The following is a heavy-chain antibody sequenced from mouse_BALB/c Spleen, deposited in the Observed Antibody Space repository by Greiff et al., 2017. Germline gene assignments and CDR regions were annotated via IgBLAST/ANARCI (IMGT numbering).Heavy chain of an antibody. D-gene: IGHD2-10*02. V-gene: IGHV14-3*02. CDR3: ARKYGNYAWFAY. CDR2: IDPANGNT. Sequence: EVKLVESGAELVKPGASVKLSCTASGFNIKDTYMHWVKQRPEQGLEWIGRIDPANGNTKYDPKFQGKATITADTSSNTAYLQLSSLTSEDTAVYYCARKYGNYAWFAYWGQGTLVTVSA. J-gene: IGHJ3*01. CDR1: GFNIKDTY.